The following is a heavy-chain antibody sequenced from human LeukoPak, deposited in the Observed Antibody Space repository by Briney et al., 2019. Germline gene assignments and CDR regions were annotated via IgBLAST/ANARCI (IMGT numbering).Heavy chain of an antibody. Sequence: ASVNVSCKASGYTFPSYFMHWVRQAPGQGLEWMGIINPTGGSTTYAQKFQGRVTMTRDTSTSTVYMELSSLRSDDTAVYYCARTAARRFDYWGQGTLVTVSS. CDR1: GYTFPSYF. D-gene: IGHD6-6*01. J-gene: IGHJ4*02. CDR3: ARTAARRFDY. V-gene: IGHV1-46*01. CDR2: INPTGGST.